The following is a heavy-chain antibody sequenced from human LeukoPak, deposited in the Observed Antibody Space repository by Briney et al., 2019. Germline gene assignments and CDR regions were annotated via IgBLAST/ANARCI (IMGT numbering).Heavy chain of an antibody. CDR2: KYYRSKWCE. CDR3: ARGVENAFDL. J-gene: IGHJ3*01. CDR1: GDSVSSIIDA. V-gene: IGHV6-1*01. Sequence: SQTLSLTCSVSGDSVSSIIDAWNWIRQPPSRGLEWLGRKYYRSKWCEDYALSVKSRITINPDTSKNQSSLQLNSVSPEDTAVYYCARGVENAFDLWGQGTMVTVSS.